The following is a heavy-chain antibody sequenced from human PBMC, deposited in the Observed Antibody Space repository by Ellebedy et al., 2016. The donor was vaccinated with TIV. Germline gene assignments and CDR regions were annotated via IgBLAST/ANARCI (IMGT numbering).Heavy chain of an antibody. V-gene: IGHV3-7*04. CDR3: ARAGRPLDY. D-gene: IGHD3-10*01. J-gene: IGHJ4*02. Sequence: GESLKISCEASGFTFGISWMDWVRQAPGKGLEWVANIKQDESEKYYVGSVKGRFTVSRDNAENSLYLQMNSLRADESAVYYCARAGRPLDYWGQGTLVTVSS. CDR1: GFTFGISW. CDR2: IKQDESEK.